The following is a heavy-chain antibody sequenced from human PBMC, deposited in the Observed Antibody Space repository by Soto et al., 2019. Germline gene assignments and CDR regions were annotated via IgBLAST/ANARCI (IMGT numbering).Heavy chain of an antibody. J-gene: IGHJ5*02. Sequence: QVQLQESGPGLVKPSGTLSLTCAVSGGSISSSNWWSWVRQPPGKGLEWIGEIYHSGSTNYNPSLKSQVTISVDKSKNQFSLKLSSVTAADTAVYYCARELEYTIFGAGWFDPWGQGTLVTVSS. CDR3: ARELEYTIFGAGWFDP. CDR1: GGSISSSNW. V-gene: IGHV4-4*02. CDR2: IYHSGST. D-gene: IGHD3-3*01.